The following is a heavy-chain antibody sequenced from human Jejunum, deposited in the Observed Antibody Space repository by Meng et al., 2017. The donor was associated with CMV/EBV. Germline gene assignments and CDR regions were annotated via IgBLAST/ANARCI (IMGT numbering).Heavy chain of an antibody. CDR3: ARSAVRASPQSATIQPQKKYYYDL. D-gene: IGHD3-10*01. CDR2: NNQRRNT. J-gene: IGHJ4*02. V-gene: IGHV4-34*01. CDR1: Y. Sequence: YWSWFRQTRGEEVGWIAGNNQRRNTYCNPSLENRVTMSTDTSRNQFSLKMGSVTAADTSVYYCARSAVRASPQSATIQPQKKYYYDLWGQGLLVTVSS.